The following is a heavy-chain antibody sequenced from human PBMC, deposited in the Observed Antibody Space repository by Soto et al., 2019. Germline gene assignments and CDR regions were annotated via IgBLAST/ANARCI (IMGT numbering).Heavy chain of an antibody. V-gene: IGHV4-31*03. J-gene: IGHJ5*02. D-gene: IGHD3-3*01. CDR3: ARWWSGSRQGFDP. Sequence: QVQLQESGPGLVKPSQTLSLTCTVSGGSISSGDYYWSWIRQHPGKGLEWIGYIYYSGSTYYNPSLKSRVTISVETSNNQFSLKLRSVTAADTAVYYCARWWSGSRQGFDPWGQGNLVTVSS. CDR2: IYYSGST. CDR1: GGSISSGDYY.